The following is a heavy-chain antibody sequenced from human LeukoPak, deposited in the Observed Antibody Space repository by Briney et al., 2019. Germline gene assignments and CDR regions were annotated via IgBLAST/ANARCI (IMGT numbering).Heavy chain of an antibody. D-gene: IGHD2-8*01. CDR1: GFTFSSYA. J-gene: IGHJ1*01. V-gene: IGHV3-23*01. CDR3: AKDVGYCTNGVCYKYFQH. Sequence: PGGSLRLSCAASGFTFSSYATSWVRQAPGKGLEWVSAISGSGGSTYYADSVKGRFTISRDNSKNTLYLQMNSLRAEDTAIYYCAKDVGYCTNGVCYKYFQHWGQGTLVTVSS. CDR2: ISGSGGST.